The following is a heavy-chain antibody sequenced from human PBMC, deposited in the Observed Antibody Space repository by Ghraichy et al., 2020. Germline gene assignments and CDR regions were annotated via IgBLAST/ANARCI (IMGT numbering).Heavy chain of an antibody. V-gene: IGHV4-30-4*01. CDR1: GGSISSGDYY. CDR3: AREGKEGHNWFDP. J-gene: IGHJ5*02. CDR2: IYYSGST. Sequence: SETLSLTCTVSGGSISSGDYYWSWIRQPPGKGLEWIGYIYYSGSTYYNPSLKSRVTISVDTSKNQFSLKLSSVTAADTAVYYCAREGKEGHNWFDPWGQGTLVTVSS.